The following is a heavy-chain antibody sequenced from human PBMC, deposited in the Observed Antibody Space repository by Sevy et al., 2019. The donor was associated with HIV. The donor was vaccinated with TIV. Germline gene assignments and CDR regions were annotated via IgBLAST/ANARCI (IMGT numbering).Heavy chain of an antibody. V-gene: IGHV1-2*02. CDR2: INPNDGVT. CDR3: ARLTTMPTSDLFGMDV. D-gene: IGHD1-1*01. Sequence: ASVKVSCKASGYTFTDYYIHWVRQAPGQGLEWMAWINPNDGVTNYAQRFQGGVTVTRDTSISTAYMELRRLRSDDTAIYYCARLTTMPTSDLFGMDVWGQGTTVTVSS. J-gene: IGHJ6*02. CDR1: GYTFTDYY.